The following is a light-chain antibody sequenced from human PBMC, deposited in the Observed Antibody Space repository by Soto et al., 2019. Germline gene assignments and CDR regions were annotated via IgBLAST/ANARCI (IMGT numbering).Light chain of an antibody. CDR1: QSLLHSNGYNY. CDR2: LGS. Sequence: DIVMTQSPLSLPVTPGEPASISCRSSQSLLHSNGYNYLDWYLQKPGQSPQLLIYLGSNRASGVPDRFSGSGSGTDFTLKISRVEAEDFGVYYCMQALQTPWTFGQGPKVEIK. V-gene: IGKV2-28*01. CDR3: MQALQTPWT. J-gene: IGKJ1*01.